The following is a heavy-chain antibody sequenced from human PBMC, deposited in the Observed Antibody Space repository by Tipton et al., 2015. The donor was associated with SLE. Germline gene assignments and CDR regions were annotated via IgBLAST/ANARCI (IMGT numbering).Heavy chain of an antibody. Sequence: SLRLSCAASGFMFSGYSMHWVRQAPGQGLVWVSVIKSDGSFTRYADSVKGRFTISRDNAKNTLYLQMNSLRAEDTATYYCAKFEKTTDFYLDSWGQGTLVSVSS. CDR3: AKFEKTTDFYLDS. J-gene: IGHJ4*02. V-gene: IGHV3-74*01. CDR1: GFMFSGYS. CDR2: IKSDGSFT. D-gene: IGHD1/OR15-1a*01.